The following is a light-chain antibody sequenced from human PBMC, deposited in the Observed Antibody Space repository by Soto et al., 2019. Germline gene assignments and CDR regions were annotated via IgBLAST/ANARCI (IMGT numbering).Light chain of an antibody. CDR2: KAS. V-gene: IGKV1-5*03. CDR1: QNVSNW. Sequence: DVEMTQSPSTLPTSIGDRVTINCRASQNVSNWLAWYQQKPGKAPKLLIYKASRLESGVPSRFSACGSETVLTLTINNLQSDDFATYFCQQYSKESTFGQGTKLEIK. J-gene: IGKJ2*01. CDR3: QQYSKEST.